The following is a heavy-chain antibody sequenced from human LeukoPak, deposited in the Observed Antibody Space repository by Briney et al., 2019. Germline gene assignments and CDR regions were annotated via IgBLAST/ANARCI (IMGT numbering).Heavy chain of an antibody. D-gene: IGHD3-22*01. CDR1: GGTFSSYA. CDR3: AGDHLEYSDSSGYWYFDL. CDR2: IIPIFGAA. V-gene: IGHV1-69*13. J-gene: IGHJ2*01. Sequence: SVKVSCKASGGTFSSYAISWVRQAPGQGLERMGGIIPIFGAANYAQKFQGRVRITADESTSTAYMELSSLRSEDTAVYYCAGDHLEYSDSSGYWYFDLWGRGTLVTVSS.